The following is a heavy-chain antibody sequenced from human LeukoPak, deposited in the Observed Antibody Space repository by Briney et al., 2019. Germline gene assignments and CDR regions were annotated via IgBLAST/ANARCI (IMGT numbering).Heavy chain of an antibody. V-gene: IGHV4-38-2*02. CDR2: IYHSGST. Sequence: SETLSLTCTVSGYSISSGYYWGWIRQPPGKGLEWIGSIYHSGSTYYNPSLKSRVTISVDTSKNQFSLKLSSVTAADTAVYCCARVYYDILTGSNLFDYWGQGTLVTVSS. CDR3: ARVYYDILTGSNLFDY. CDR1: GYSISSGYY. D-gene: IGHD3-9*01. J-gene: IGHJ4*02.